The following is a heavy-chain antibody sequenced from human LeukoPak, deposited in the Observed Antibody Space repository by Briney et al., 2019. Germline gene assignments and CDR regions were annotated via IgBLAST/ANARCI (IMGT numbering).Heavy chain of an antibody. CDR2: PXLGIA. CDR3: ARDSYYDSSGYYYVGYFQH. D-gene: IGHD3-22*01. J-gene: IGHJ1*01. V-gene: IGHV1-69*04. Sequence: PXLGIANYAQKFQGRVTITADKSTSTAYMELSSLRSEDTAVYYCARDSYYDSSGYYYVGYFQHWGQGTLVTVSS.